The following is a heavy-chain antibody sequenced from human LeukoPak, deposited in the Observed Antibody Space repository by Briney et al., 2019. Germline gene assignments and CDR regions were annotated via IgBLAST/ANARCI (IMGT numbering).Heavy chain of an antibody. Sequence: SETLSLTCAVSGGSISSSNWWSWVRQPPGKGLEWIGEIYHSGSTYYNPSLKSRVTISVDTSKNQFSLKLSSVTAADTAVYYCARRTITIDYYYMDVWGKGTTVTVSS. CDR1: GGSISSSNW. J-gene: IGHJ6*03. CDR3: ARRTITIDYYYMDV. V-gene: IGHV4-4*02. CDR2: IYHSGST. D-gene: IGHD3-3*01.